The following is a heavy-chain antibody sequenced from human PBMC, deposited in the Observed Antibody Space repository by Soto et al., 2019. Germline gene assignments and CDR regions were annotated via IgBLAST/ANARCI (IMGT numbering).Heavy chain of an antibody. D-gene: IGHD6-19*01. J-gene: IGHJ4*01. CDR1: GYTFTAYY. V-gene: IGHV1-2*02. Sequence: QVQLVQSGAAVEKPGASMKVSCKASGYTFTAYYIHWVRQAPGQGLEWRGWINPKTGATETAQRFQGRVTLTSDTPTSTAYMDLSRLTSDETAVYFCAREIEVVGSRSFDYWGRGALLTVSS. CDR3: AREIEVVGSRSFDY. CDR2: INPKTGAT.